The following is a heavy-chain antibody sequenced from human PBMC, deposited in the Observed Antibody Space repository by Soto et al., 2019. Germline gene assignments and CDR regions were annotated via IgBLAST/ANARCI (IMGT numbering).Heavy chain of an antibody. Sequence: SETLSLTCTVSGGSISSYYWSWIRQPPGKGLEWIGYIYYSGRTSSNPSLKSRVTISVDTSKNQFSLKLSSVTAADTAVYYCARDLGSSYFYYLDVWGQGTTVTVSS. CDR2: IYYSGRT. J-gene: IGHJ6*03. V-gene: IGHV4-59*01. CDR3: ARDLGSSYFYYLDV. CDR1: GGSISSYY. D-gene: IGHD1-26*01.